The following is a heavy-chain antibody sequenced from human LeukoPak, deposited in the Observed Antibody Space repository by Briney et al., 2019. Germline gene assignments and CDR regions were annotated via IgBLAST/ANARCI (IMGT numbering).Heavy chain of an antibody. CDR1: GGSISSGGYY. V-gene: IGHV4-61*02. CDR3: ARDYYDYVWGSYRANMYYFDY. Sequence: SQTLSLTCTVSGGSISSGGYYWSWIRQPAGKGLEWIGRIYTSGNTNYNPSLKSRATISVDTSKNQFSLKLSSVTAADTAVYYCARDYYDYVWGSYRANMYYFDYWGQGTLVTVSS. J-gene: IGHJ4*02. CDR2: IYTSGNT. D-gene: IGHD3-16*02.